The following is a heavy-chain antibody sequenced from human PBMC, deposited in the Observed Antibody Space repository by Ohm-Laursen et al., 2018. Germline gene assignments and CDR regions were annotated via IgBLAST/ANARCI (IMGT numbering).Heavy chain of an antibody. D-gene: IGHD3-10*01. J-gene: IGHJ6*02. Sequence: SLRLSCAASGFTFDDYAMHWVRQAPGKGLEWVSGIRWNSGSIGYADSVKGRFTISRDNAKNSLYLQMNSLRAEDTALYYCAKDSSGGYYGMHVWGQGTTVTVSS. CDR3: AKDSSGGYYGMHV. CDR1: GFTFDDYA. CDR2: IRWNSGSI. V-gene: IGHV3-9*01.